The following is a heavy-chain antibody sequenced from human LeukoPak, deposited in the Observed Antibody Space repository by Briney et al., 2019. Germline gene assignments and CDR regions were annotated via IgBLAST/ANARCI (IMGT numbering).Heavy chain of an antibody. CDR1: GGSISSYY. CDR3: ARLTRTFGGVIARELDP. CDR2: IYTSGST. V-gene: IGHV4-4*07. D-gene: IGHD3-16*02. Sequence: PSETLSLTCTVSGGSISSYYWSWIRQPAGKGLEWIGRIYTSGSTNYNPSLKSRVIMSVDTSKNQFSLKLSSVTAADTAVYYCARLTRTFGGVIARELDPWGQGTLVTVSS. J-gene: IGHJ5*02.